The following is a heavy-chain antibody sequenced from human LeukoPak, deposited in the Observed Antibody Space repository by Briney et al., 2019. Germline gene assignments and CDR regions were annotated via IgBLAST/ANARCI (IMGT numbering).Heavy chain of an antibody. CDR2: INPSGGST. V-gene: IGHV1-46*01. J-gene: IGHJ6*04. CDR3: ARDQTCSGGSCSHYYYGMDV. Sequence: GASVKVSCKASGYTFTSYYMHWVRQAPGQGLEWMGIINPSGGSTSYAQKFQGRVTMTRDTSTSTVYMELSSLRSEDTAVYYCARDQTCSGGSCSHYYYGMDVWGKGTTVTVSS. CDR1: GYTFTSYY. D-gene: IGHD2-15*01.